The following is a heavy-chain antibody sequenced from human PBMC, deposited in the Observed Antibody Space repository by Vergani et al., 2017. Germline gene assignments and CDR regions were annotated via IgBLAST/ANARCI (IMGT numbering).Heavy chain of an antibody. V-gene: IGHV3-23*01. CDR2: ISGSGGST. J-gene: IGHJ4*02. CDR3: AKELSGSGSYYGIGDY. CDR1: GFTFSSYA. Sequence: EVQLLESGGGLVQPGGSLRLSCAASGFTFSSYAMSWVRQAPGKGLEWVSAISGSGGSTYYADSVKGRFTISRDNSKNTLYLQMNSLRVEDMAVYYCAKELSGSGSYYGIGDYWGQGTLVTVSS. D-gene: IGHD3-10*01.